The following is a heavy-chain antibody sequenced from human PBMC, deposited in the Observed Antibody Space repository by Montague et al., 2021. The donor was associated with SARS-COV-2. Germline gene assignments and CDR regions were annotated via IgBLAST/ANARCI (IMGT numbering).Heavy chain of an antibody. CDR3: ATEMPAYDVFDI. Sequence: SETLSLTCTVSGGSVTSDDYYWTWMRPPPGKELEWNGYNYNTGRNNYNPSPKSRVTISMDTSKNQLSLKVDSVSAADTAVYYCATEMPAYDVFDIWGQGTMVTVSS. V-gene: IGHV4-61*08. J-gene: IGHJ3*02. CDR1: GGSVTSDDYY. D-gene: IGHD2-2*01. CDR2: NYNTGRN.